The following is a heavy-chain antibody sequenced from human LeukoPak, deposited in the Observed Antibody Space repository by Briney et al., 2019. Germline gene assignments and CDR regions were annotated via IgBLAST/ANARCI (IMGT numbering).Heavy chain of an antibody. CDR2: IYYSGST. CDR3: ARADLKGYSCSI. CDR1: GGSISTYY. Sequence: SETLSLTCTVSGGSISTYYWSWIRQPPGKGLEWIGYIYYSGSTNYNPSLKSRVTISVDTSKNQFSLKLSSVTAADTAVYYCARADLKGYSCSIWGQGTMVTVSS. V-gene: IGHV4-59*01. D-gene: IGHD6-13*01. J-gene: IGHJ3*02.